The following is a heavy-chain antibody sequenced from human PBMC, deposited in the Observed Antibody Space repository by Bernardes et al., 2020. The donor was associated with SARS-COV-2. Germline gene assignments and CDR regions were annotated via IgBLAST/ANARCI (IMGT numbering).Heavy chain of an antibody. CDR2: INHSGST. V-gene: IGHV4-34*01. J-gene: IGHJ6*02. Sequence: SETLSLTCAVYGGSFSGYYWSWIRQPPGKGLEWIGEINHSGSTNYNPSLKSRVTISVDTSKNQFSLKLSSVTAADTAVYYCARFDSNSPYYYGMDVWGQGTTVTVSS. CDR3: ARFDSNSPYYYGMDV. D-gene: IGHD4-4*01. CDR1: GGSFSGYY.